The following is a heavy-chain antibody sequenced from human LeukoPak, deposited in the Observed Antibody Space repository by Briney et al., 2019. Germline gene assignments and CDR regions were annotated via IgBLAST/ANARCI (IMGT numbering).Heavy chain of an antibody. V-gene: IGHV3-23*01. Sequence: GGSLRLSCAASGFTFSSYAMSWVRQAPGKGLEWVSAISGSGGSTYYADSVKGRFTISRDNSKNTLYLQMNSLRAEDTAVYYCAKFQGAYSSGWYDYWGQGTLVTVSS. J-gene: IGHJ4*02. CDR3: AKFQGAYSSGWYDY. CDR1: GFTFSSYA. D-gene: IGHD6-19*01. CDR2: ISGSGGST.